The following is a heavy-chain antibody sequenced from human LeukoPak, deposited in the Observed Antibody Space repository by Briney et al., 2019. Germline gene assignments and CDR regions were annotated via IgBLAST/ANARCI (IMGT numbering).Heavy chain of an antibody. J-gene: IGHJ4*02. CDR2: INPNSGGT. CDR3: ARSMYESGSYGLTIDY. V-gene: IGHV1-2*02. CDR1: GYTFTGYY. D-gene: IGHD1-26*01. Sequence: ASVKVSCKASGYTFTGYYMHWVRQAPGQGLEWMGWINPNSGGTNYAQKFQGRVTMTRDTSISTAYMELSRLRSDDTAVHYCARSMYESGSYGLTIDYWGQGTLVTVSS.